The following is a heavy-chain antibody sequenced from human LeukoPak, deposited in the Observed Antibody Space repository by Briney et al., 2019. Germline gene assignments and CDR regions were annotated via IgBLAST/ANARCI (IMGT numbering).Heavy chain of an antibody. J-gene: IGHJ3*02. D-gene: IGHD3-22*01. CDR3: AKVTFDSSGYYYGVADAFDI. Sequence: GGSLRLSCAASGFTFSSYAMSWVRQAPGKGLEWVSGISWNSGSIGYADSVKGRFTISRDNAKNSLYLQMNSLRAEDTALYYCAKVTFDSSGYYYGVADAFDIWGQGTMVTVSS. CDR2: ISWNSGSI. V-gene: IGHV3-9*01. CDR1: GFTFSSYA.